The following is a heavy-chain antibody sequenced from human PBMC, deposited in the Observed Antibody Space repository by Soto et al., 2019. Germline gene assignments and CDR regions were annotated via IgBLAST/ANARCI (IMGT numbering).Heavy chain of an antibody. Sequence: ASVKVSCKASGYTLIMYYIHWMRQAPGQGLEWMGLINPSGGSTTYAQKFQGRVTMTRDTSTSTVYMDLSSLRSEDTAVYYCARSPYSSGYYHAIDYWGQGTQVTVS. D-gene: IGHD3-22*01. CDR3: ARSPYSSGYYHAIDY. CDR1: GYTLIMYY. J-gene: IGHJ4*02. V-gene: IGHV1-46*01. CDR2: INPSGGST.